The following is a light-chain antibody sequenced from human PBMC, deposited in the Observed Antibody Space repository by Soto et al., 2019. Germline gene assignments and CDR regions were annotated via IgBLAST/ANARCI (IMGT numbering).Light chain of an antibody. Sequence: QSVLTQPPSASGSPGQSVTISCTGSSSDIGSYKYVSWYQQHPGKAPKLLIYEVFKRPSEIPARFSASKSGNTASLIVSGLQPEDEAEYFCSSFADGFNVVFGGGTKLTVL. CDR3: SSFADGFNVV. V-gene: IGLV2-8*01. J-gene: IGLJ2*01. CDR1: SSDIGSYKY. CDR2: EVF.